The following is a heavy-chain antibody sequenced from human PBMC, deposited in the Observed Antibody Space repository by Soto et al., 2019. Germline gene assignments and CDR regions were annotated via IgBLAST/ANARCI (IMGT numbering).Heavy chain of an antibody. CDR1: GVTFTSSA. CDR3: AVSYAMEHYDILTGYLDY. Sequence: SVKPSCKASGVTFTSSARRWARQDRGQRLEWIGWIVVGSGNTNYAQKFQERVTITRDMSTSTAYTELSSLRSEDTAVYYFAVSYAMEHYDILTGYLDYWGQGTLVTVSP. J-gene: IGHJ4*02. D-gene: IGHD3-9*01. CDR2: IVVGSGNT. V-gene: IGHV1-58*02.